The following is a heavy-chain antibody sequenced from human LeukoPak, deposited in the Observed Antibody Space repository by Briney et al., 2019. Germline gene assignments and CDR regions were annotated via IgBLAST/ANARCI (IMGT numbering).Heavy chain of an antibody. D-gene: IGHD3-10*01. J-gene: IGHJ4*02. Sequence: GGSLRLSCAASGFTFSNSGMSWVRQAPGKGLEWVSSISTSGSETHYADSVKGRFTIARDNSKNTMSLQMSSLRAEDTALYYCAKGSGNGYGSGPFDYWGQGTLVTVSS. V-gene: IGHV3-23*01. CDR3: AKGSGNGYGSGPFDY. CDR1: GFTFSNSG. CDR2: ISTSGSET.